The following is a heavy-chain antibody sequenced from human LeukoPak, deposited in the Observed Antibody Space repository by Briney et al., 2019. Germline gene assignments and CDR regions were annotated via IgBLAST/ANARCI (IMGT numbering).Heavy chain of an antibody. V-gene: IGHV3-11*04. CDR2: ISSSGSTI. Sequence: GGSLRLSCAASGFTFRDYYMSWIRQAPGKGLEWVSYISSSGSTIYYADSVKGRFTISRDNAKNSLYLQMNSLRAEDTAVYYCARVRYYGSGSYYRPYYYYMDVWGKGTTVTVSS. CDR1: GFTFRDYY. J-gene: IGHJ6*03. D-gene: IGHD3-10*01. CDR3: ARVRYYGSGSYYRPYYYYMDV.